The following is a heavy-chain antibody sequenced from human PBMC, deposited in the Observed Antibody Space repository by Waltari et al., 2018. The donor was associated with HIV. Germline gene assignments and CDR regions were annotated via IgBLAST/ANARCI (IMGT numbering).Heavy chain of an antibody. CDR1: GFTFSSYW. CDR3: ARDRAGSSGLDY. CDR2: INSEVRST. Sequence: EVQLVESGGGLVQPGGSLRLSCAASGFTFSSYWMHWVRQAPGKGRVAVSRINSEVRSTSYADSVKGGVTNSRDKAKNTRYLQMNSLRAEDTAVYYCARDRAGSSGLDYWGQGTLVTVSS. J-gene: IGHJ4*02. D-gene: IGHD6-19*01. V-gene: IGHV3-74*01.